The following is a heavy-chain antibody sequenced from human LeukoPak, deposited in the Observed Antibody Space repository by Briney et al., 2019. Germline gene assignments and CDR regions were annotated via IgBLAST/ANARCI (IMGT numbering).Heavy chain of an antibody. CDR3: ARDFWATNYYYGMDV. V-gene: IGHV3-23*01. D-gene: IGHD3-3*01. J-gene: IGHJ6*02. CDR1: GFTFRNYA. Sequence: GGSLRLSCAASGFTFRNYAMARVRQAPGKGLECVSAISGSGDSVRHADSVKGRFTISRDNSKNTLYLQMDNLRAEDTALYYCARDFWATNYYYGMDVWGQGTTVTVS. CDR2: ISGSGDSV.